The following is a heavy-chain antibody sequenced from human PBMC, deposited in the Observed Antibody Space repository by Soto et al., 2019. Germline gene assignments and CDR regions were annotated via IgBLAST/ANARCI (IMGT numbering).Heavy chain of an antibody. Sequence: KPSETLSLTCAVSGGSISSGGYSWSWIRQPPGKGLEWIGYIYHSGSTYYNPSLKSRVTISVDTSKNQFSLKLSSVTAADTAVYYCARDPIVPAPPGLTTDYYGMDVWGQGTTVTVSS. D-gene: IGHD2-2*01. J-gene: IGHJ6*02. CDR1: GGSISSGGYS. V-gene: IGHV4-30-2*05. CDR3: ARDPIVPAPPGLTTDYYGMDV. CDR2: IYHSGST.